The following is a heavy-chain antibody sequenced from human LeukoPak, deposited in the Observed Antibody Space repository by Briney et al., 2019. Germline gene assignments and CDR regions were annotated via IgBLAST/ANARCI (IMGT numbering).Heavy chain of an antibody. D-gene: IGHD3-3*01. CDR3: AKDRYYDFWSGYLVLGY. Sequence: AGGSLRLSCAASGFIFSNYGMNWVRQAPGKGLEWVAAISASGSATSYADSVRGRFTISRDNSKNTLYLQMNSLRAEDTAVYYCAKDRYYDFWSGYLVLGYWGQGTLVTVSS. J-gene: IGHJ4*02. V-gene: IGHV3-23*01. CDR1: GFIFSNYG. CDR2: ISASGSAT.